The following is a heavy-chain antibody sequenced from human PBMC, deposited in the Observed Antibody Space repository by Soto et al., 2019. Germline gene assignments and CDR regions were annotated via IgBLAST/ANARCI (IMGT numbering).Heavy chain of an antibody. CDR1: GYTFTSYY. V-gene: IGHV1-46*03. CDR2: INPSGGST. J-gene: IGHJ5*02. Sequence: ASVKVSCKASGYTFTSYYMHWVRQAPGQGLEWMGIINPSGGSTSYAQKFQGRVTMTRDTSTSTVYMELSSLRSEDTAVYYCAREPLTSPALVNWFDPWGQGTLVTVSS. CDR3: AREPLTSPALVNWFDP.